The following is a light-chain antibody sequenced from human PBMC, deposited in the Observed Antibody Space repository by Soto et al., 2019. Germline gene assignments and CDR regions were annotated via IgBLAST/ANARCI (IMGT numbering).Light chain of an antibody. J-gene: IGLJ3*02. CDR2: EVS. CDR1: SSDVGAYNA. V-gene: IGLV2-14*01. CDR3: SSYTSGTTLWV. Sequence: QSALTQPASVSGSPGQSITISCTGTSSDVGAYNAVSWYQQHPGKAPKLMISEVSNRPSGVSNRFSGSKSGNTASLTISGLQAEDEADYYCSSYTSGTTLWVFGGGTKVTVL.